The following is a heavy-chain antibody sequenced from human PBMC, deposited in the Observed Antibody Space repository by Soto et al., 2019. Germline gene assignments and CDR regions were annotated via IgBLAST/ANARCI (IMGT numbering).Heavy chain of an antibody. Sequence: EVQLLESGGDLVQPGGSLRLSCAASGFTLTSYAMSWIRQAPGKGLEWVSAITGGGDNTYYADPVKGRFTISRDNSKNTLYLQMNRLRAEDTAFYYCTQDGGSRDWLTVNWGQGPLVTVSS. J-gene: IGHJ4*02. CDR1: GFTLTSYA. CDR3: TQDGGSRDWLTVN. D-gene: IGHD3-9*01. CDR2: ITGGGDNT. V-gene: IGHV3-23*01.